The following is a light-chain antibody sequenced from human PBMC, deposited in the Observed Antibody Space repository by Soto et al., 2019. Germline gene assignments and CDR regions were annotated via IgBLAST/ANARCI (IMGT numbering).Light chain of an antibody. CDR2: GVS. CDR1: QSVSSNY. J-gene: IGKJ5*01. Sequence: ETVLTQSPGTLSLSPGERAALSSSASQSVSSNYLVWYQQKPGQAPRLLISGVSTRATGIPDRFSGSGSGTDFTLTISRREPEDVAVYYCQQYAPAPAITFGQGTRVEIK. CDR3: QQYAPAPAIT. V-gene: IGKV3-20*01.